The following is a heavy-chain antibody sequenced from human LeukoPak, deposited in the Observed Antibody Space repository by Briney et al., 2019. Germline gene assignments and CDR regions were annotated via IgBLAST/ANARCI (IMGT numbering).Heavy chain of an antibody. V-gene: IGHV4-39*02. CDR2: IYYSGST. J-gene: IGHJ3*02. Sequence: SQTLSLTCTVSGGSISSGGYYWGWIRQPPGKGLEWVGSIYYSGSTYYNPSLKSRVTISVDTSRHHFSLKLSSVTAADTAAYYCTIVPVAKGLNFDMWGQGTMVTVSS. CDR1: GGSISSGGYY. D-gene: IGHD2-2*01. CDR3: TIVPVAKGLNFDM.